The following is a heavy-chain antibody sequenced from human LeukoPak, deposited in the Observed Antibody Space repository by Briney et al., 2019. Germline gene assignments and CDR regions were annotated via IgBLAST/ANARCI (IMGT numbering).Heavy chain of an antibody. Sequence: GGSLRLSCAMSSGFNFSAYYMNWIRQAPGKGLEWVSYISGSGTTKSYAESVKGRFTISRDNTKKTVSLQMNSLRDEDTALYFCARAPRDYAGDYYADYCDTWGQGTLVTVSS. J-gene: IGHJ4*02. V-gene: IGHV3-11*01. CDR3: ARAPRDYAGDYYADYCDT. D-gene: IGHD2-21*01. CDR2: ISGSGTTK. CDR1: GFNFSAYY.